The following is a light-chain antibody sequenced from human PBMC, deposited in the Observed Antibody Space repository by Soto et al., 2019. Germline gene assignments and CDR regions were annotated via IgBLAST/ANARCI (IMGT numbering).Light chain of an antibody. CDR2: EDN. Sequence: NFMLTQPHSVSESPGKTVTISCTGSSGSIASNYVQWYQQRPGSAPTTLIYEDNQRPSGVPDRFSGSIDSSSNSASLTISGLKTEDEADYYGQSYDRSNWVFGGGTKVTVL. CDR1: SGSIASNY. J-gene: IGLJ3*02. V-gene: IGLV6-57*02. CDR3: QSYDRSNWV.